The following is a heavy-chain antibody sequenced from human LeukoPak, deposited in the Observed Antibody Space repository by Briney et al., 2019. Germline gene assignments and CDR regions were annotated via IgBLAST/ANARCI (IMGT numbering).Heavy chain of an antibody. V-gene: IGHV3-21*01. CDR2: ISSSSSYI. CDR1: GFSFSSYS. J-gene: IGHJ4*02. D-gene: IGHD3-10*01. CDR3: ARSGSTWFGES. Sequence: GGSLRLSCAASGFSFSSYSMNWVRQAPGKGLEWVSSISSSSSYIYYADSVKGRFTISRDNAKNSLYLQMNSLRAEDTAVYYCARSGSTWFGESWGQGTLVTVSS.